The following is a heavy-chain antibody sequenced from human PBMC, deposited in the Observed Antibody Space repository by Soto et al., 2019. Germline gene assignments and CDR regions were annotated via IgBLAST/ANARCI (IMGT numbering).Heavy chain of an antibody. CDR1: GFTFSSYA. CDR2: ISGSGGST. J-gene: IGHJ6*04. D-gene: IGHD3-9*01. CDR3: AKDRDPDYDILTGYLGLMDV. V-gene: IGHV3-23*01. Sequence: PGGSLRLSCAASGFTFSSYAMSWVRQAPGKGLEWVSAISGSGGSTYYADSVKGRFTISRDNSKNTLYLQMNSLRAEDTAVYYCAKDRDPDYDILTGYLGLMDVWGKGTTVTVSS.